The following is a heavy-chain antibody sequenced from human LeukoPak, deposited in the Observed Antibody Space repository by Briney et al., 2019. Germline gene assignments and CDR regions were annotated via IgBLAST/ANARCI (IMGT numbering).Heavy chain of an antibody. V-gene: IGHV3-21*01. CDR2: ISRSSSYI. D-gene: IGHD3-3*01. CDR1: GFTFSSYS. Sequence: GGSPRLSCAASGFTFSSYSMNWVRQAPGKGLEWVSSISRSSSYIYYADSMKGRFTISRDDAKNSLSLQMNSLRAEDTAVYYCARDRDFGVGNWFDPWGQGVLVTVSA. J-gene: IGHJ5*02. CDR3: ARDRDFGVGNWFDP.